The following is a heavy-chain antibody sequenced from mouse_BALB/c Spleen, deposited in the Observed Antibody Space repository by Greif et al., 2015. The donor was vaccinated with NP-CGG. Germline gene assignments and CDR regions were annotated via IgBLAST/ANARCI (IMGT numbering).Heavy chain of an antibody. V-gene: IGHV14-3*02. CDR3: ARMGYYDHGEFDY. J-gene: IGHJ2*01. CDR2: IDPANGNT. CDR1: GFNIKDTY. D-gene: IGHD2-4*01. Sequence: VQLQQSGAELVKPGASVKLSCTASGFNIKDTYMHWVKQRPEQGLEWIGRIDPANGNTKYDPKFQGKATITADTSSNTAYLQLSSLTSEDTAVYYCARMGYYDHGEFDYWGQGTTLTVSS.